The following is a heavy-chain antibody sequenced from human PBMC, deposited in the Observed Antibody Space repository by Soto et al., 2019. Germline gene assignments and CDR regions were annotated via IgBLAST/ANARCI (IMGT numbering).Heavy chain of an antibody. CDR1: GFTFSSYA. CDR3: ARDLEDIVVVPAAPSRNYGLDV. D-gene: IGHD2-2*01. V-gene: IGHV3-30-3*01. Sequence: QVQLVESGGGVVQPGRSLRLSCAASGFTFSSYAMHWVRQAPGKGLEWVAVISYDGSNKYYADSVKGRFTISRDNSKNTLYLQMNSLRAEDTAVYYCARDLEDIVVVPAAPSRNYGLDVWGQGTTVTVSS. J-gene: IGHJ6*02. CDR2: ISYDGSNK.